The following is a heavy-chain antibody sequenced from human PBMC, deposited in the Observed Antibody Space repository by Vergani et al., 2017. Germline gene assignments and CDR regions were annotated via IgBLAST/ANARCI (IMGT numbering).Heavy chain of an antibody. CDR1: GYTFTGYY. J-gene: IGHJ4*02. V-gene: IGHV1-2*02. CDR3: ARVTYYGSGSYYNWDIYYFDY. Sequence: QVQLVQSGAEVKKPGASVKVSCKASGYTFTGYYMHWVRQAPGQGLEWMGWINPNSGGTNYAQKFQGRVTMTRDTSISTAYMELSRLRSDDTAVYYCARVTYYGSGSYYNWDIYYFDYWGQGTLVTVSS. CDR2: INPNSGGT. D-gene: IGHD3-10*01.